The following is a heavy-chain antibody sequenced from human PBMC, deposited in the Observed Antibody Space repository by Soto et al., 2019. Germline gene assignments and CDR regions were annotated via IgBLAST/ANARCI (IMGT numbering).Heavy chain of an antibody. CDR2: ISGSGGST. D-gene: IGHD2-15*01. J-gene: IGHJ4*02. CDR1: GFTFSSYA. Sequence: PGGSLRLSCAASGFTFSSYAMSWVRQAPGKGLEWVSAISGSGGSTYYADSVKGRFTISRDNSKNTLYLQMNSLRAEDTAVYYCAKAHRGYCSGGSCSVDDWGQGTLVTVSS. CDR3: AKAHRGYCSGGSCSVDD. V-gene: IGHV3-23*01.